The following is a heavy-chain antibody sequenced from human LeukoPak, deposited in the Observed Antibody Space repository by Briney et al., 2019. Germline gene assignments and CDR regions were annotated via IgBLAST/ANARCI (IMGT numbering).Heavy chain of an antibody. Sequence: SSETLSLTCTVSGGSISSYYWSWIRQPPGKGLEWIGYIYTSGSTNYNPSLKSRVTISVDTSKNQFSLKLSSVTAADTAVYYCACSSNYYDSSGYYLDYWGQGTLVTVSS. CDR1: GGSISSYY. V-gene: IGHV4-4*09. CDR2: IYTSGST. D-gene: IGHD3-22*01. J-gene: IGHJ4*02. CDR3: ACSSNYYDSSGYYLDY.